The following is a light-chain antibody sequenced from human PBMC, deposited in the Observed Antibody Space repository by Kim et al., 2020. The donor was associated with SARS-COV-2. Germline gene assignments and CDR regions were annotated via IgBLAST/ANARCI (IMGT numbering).Light chain of an antibody. CDR3: QQSYSFPYT. Sequence: DIQMTQSPSSLSASVGDGVTITCRASHNIDNDLSWYQQKTGKAPKVLIFAASALQSGVPARFSGRGSGTDFTLTITSLQPEDSATYDCQQSYSFPYTLGQGTKLEI. V-gene: IGKV1-39*01. CDR2: AAS. CDR1: HNIDND. J-gene: IGKJ2*01.